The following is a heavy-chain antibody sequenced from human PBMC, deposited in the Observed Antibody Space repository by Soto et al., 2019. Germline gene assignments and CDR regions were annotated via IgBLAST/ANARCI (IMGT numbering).Heavy chain of an antibody. CDR3: ARDFGGATTGLDY. J-gene: IGHJ4*02. D-gene: IGHD1-1*01. CDR2: IVVGSGNT. Sequence: SVKVSCKVSGYTLTELSMQWVRQARGQRLEWIGWIVVGSGNTNYAQKFQGRVTITRDTSASTAYMELRSLRSDDTAVYYCARDFGGATTGLDYWGQGTLVTVSS. CDR1: GYTLTELS. V-gene: IGHV1-58*02.